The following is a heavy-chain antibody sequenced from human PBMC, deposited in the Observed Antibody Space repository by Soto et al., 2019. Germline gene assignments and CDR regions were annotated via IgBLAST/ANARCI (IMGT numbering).Heavy chain of an antibody. CDR3: ARSEYSTATFDF. CDR1: GFTFDDYA. D-gene: IGHD6-6*01. CDR2: INWNSGSI. V-gene: IGHV3-9*01. Sequence: PGGSLRLSCAASGFTFDDYAMHWVRQVPGKGLEWVSGINWNSGSIGYGDSVKGRFAISRDNAKNSLHLQMNSLSAEDTAVYYFARSEYSTATFDFCGQGTLVTVSS. J-gene: IGHJ4*02.